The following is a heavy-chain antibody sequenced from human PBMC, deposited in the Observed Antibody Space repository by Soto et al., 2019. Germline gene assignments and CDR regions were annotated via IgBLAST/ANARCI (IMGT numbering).Heavy chain of an antibody. Sequence: EVQLVESGGGLVQPGGSLRLSCAASGFTFSDYWMHWVRQTPGKGLMWISRIHNDGRSTDNADSVKGRFTISGDNARNTLYLQMNSLRAEDTAVYYCARPTWQNYFDSWGQGTLVTVSS. CDR2: IHNDGRST. CDR3: ARPTWQNYFDS. CDR1: GFTFSDYW. V-gene: IGHV3-74*01. J-gene: IGHJ4*02.